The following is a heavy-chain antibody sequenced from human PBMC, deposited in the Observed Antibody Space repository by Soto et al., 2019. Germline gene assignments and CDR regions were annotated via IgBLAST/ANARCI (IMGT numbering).Heavy chain of an antibody. Sequence: QVQLQESGPGLVKPSQTLSLTCTVSGGSISTVDYWWSWIRQSPDMGLEWIGHIYDGGRTYNNPSPDSRVTMSVDPSKSQLSLTLSSVSAADTAVYYCARGPSGDKVDSWGQGTLVTVSS. D-gene: IGHD7-27*01. CDR3: ARGPSGDKVDS. CDR2: IYDGGRT. V-gene: IGHV4-30-4*01. J-gene: IGHJ4*02. CDR1: GGSISTVDYW.